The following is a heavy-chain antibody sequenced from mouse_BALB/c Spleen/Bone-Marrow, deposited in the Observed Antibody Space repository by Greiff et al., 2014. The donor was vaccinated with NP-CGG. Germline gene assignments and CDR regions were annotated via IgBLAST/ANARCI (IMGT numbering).Heavy chain of an antibody. CDR1: GYTFTSYW. CDR2: IIPSNGRT. Sequence: QVQLKESGAELVKPGASVKLSCKASGYTFTSYWMHWVKQRPGQGLEWIGEIIPSNGRTNYNEKFKSKATLTADKSSNTAYMQLSSLTSEDSAVYYCARWLLQYFDVWGAGTTVTVSS. D-gene: IGHD2-3*01. J-gene: IGHJ1*01. CDR3: ARWLLQYFDV. V-gene: IGHV1S81*02.